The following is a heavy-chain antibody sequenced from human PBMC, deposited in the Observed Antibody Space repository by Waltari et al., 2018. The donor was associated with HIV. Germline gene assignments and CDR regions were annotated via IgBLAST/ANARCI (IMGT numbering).Heavy chain of an antibody. V-gene: IGHV3-23*01. CDR2: ISGSGGST. D-gene: IGHD6-13*01. J-gene: IGHJ6*02. CDR3: AKDLRTAAAGPAYYYYGMDV. CDR1: GFTFSSYA. Sequence: EVQLLESGGGLVQPGGSLRLSCAASGFTFSSYAMSWVRQAPGKGLEWVSAISGSGGSTYDADPVKGRFTNSRDNSKNTLDLQMNSLRAEDTAVYYCAKDLRTAAAGPAYYYYGMDVWGQGTTVTVSS.